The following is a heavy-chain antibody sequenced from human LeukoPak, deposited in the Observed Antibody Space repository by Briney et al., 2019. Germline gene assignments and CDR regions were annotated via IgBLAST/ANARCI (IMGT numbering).Heavy chain of an antibody. V-gene: IGHV1-18*04. CDR3: ARGGTGYCSSTSCRGLPTYYYYYMDV. CDR2: ISAYNGNT. D-gene: IGHD2-2*01. Sequence: ASVKVSCKASGYTFTSYGISWVRQAPGQGLEWMGWISAYNGNTNYTQKLQGRVTMTTDTSTSTAYMELRSLRSDDTAVYYCARGGTGYCSSTSCRGLPTYYYYYMDVWGKGTTVTVSS. J-gene: IGHJ6*03. CDR1: GYTFTSYG.